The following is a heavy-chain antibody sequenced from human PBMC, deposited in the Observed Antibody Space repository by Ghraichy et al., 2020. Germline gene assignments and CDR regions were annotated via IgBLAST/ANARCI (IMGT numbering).Heavy chain of an antibody. CDR3: ARDHIIAAAGLSVFDY. Sequence: SETLSLTCTVSGGSISSSSYYWGWIRQPPGKGLEWIGSIYYSGSTYYNPSLKSRVTISVDTSKNQFSLKLSSVTAADTAVYYCARDHIIAAAGLSVFDYWGQGTLVTVSS. D-gene: IGHD6-13*01. J-gene: IGHJ4*02. V-gene: IGHV4-39*07. CDR1: GGSISSSSYY. CDR2: IYYSGST.